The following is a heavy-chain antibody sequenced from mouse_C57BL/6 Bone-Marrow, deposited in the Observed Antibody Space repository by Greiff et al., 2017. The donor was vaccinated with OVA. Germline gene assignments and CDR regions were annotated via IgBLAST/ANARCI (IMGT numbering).Heavy chain of an antibody. V-gene: IGHV1-4*01. CDR3: ARGPFYYFDY. Sequence: QVHVKQSGAELARPGASVKMSCKASGYTFTSYTMHWVKQRPGQGLEWIGYFNPSSGYTKYNQKFKDKATLTADKSSSTAYMQLSSLTSEDSAVYYCARGPFYYFDYWGQGTTLTVSS. CDR2: FNPSSGYT. J-gene: IGHJ2*01. CDR1: GYTFTSYT.